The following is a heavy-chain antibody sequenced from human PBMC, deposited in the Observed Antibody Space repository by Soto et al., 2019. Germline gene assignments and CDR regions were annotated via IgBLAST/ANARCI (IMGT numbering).Heavy chain of an antibody. D-gene: IGHD6-19*01. J-gene: IGHJ4*02. CDR3: ARDLGWAFDS. V-gene: IGHV3-11*04. CDR2: ISGGGRPI. Sequence: GGSLRLSCAASGFTCSDSCMSWIRQAPGRGLEWISYISGGGRPISYADSVKGRFTISRDNAKNSLYLQMDSLTDEDTAVYYCARDLGWAFDSWGQGTLVTVSS. CDR1: GFTCSDSC.